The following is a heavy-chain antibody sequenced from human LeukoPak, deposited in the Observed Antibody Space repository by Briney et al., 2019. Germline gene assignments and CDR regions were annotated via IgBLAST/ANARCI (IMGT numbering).Heavy chain of an antibody. D-gene: IGHD6-13*01. V-gene: IGHV4-59*08. CDR2: IYYSGST. CDR1: GGSISSYY. CDR3: ARHVGIAAAALMFDWFDP. Sequence: SETLSLTCTVSGGSISSYYWSWIRQPPGKGLEWIGYIYYSGSTNYNPSLKSRVTISVDTSKNQFSLKLSSVTAADTAVYYCARHVGIAAAALMFDWFDPWGQGTLVTVSS. J-gene: IGHJ5*02.